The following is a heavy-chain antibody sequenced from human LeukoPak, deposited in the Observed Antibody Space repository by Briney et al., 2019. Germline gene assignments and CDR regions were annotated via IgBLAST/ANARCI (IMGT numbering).Heavy chain of an antibody. CDR2: ISGSGGST. V-gene: IGHV3-23*01. Sequence: PGGSLRLSCVASGFTFSSYAMSWVRQAPGKGLEWVSDISGSGGSTYYADSVKGRFTISRDNSKNTLYLQMNSLRAEDTAVYYCARVPGSGSYYTPHKTNFDYWGQGTLVTVSS. CDR1: GFTFSSYA. D-gene: IGHD3-10*01. J-gene: IGHJ4*02. CDR3: ARVPGSGSYYTPHKTNFDY.